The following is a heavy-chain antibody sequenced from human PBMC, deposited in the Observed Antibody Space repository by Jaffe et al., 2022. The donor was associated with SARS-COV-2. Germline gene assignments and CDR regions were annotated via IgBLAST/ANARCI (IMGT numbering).Heavy chain of an antibody. Sequence: EVQLVESGGGLVQPGGSLRLSCTASGFTFSSSYMNWVRLAPGKGLEWVASIKPDGSEKNYVDSVKGRFTISRDNAKNALSLQMNNLRAEDTAVYYCSRDQAYGRGGYYYSVFDHWGQGTLVTVSS. J-gene: IGHJ5*02. CDR1: GFTFSSSY. CDR2: IKPDGSEK. V-gene: IGHV3-7*01. D-gene: IGHD3-22*01. CDR3: SRDQAYGRGGYYYSVFDH.